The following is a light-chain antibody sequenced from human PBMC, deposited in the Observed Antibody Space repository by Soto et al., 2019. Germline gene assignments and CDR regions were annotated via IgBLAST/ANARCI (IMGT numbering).Light chain of an antibody. CDR3: SSYSSSSTYI. J-gene: IGLJ1*01. V-gene: IGLV2-14*01. CDR2: DVS. Sequence: QSALTQPASVSGSPGQSITISCTGTSSDVGGYNSVSWYQQHPGKAPILMIYDVSNRPSGVSNRFSGSKSGNTASLTISGLQAEDEADYYCSSYSSSSTYIFGTGTKLTVL. CDR1: SSDVGGYNS.